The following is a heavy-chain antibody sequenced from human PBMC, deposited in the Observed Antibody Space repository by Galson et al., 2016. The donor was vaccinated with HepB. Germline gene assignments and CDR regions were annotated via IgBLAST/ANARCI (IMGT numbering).Heavy chain of an antibody. CDR2: IIPIFGTT. D-gene: IGHD5-12*01. CDR3: ARAGMVTTMGGSYVYYYGLDV. J-gene: IGHJ6*02. V-gene: IGHV1-69*06. CDR1: GGTFSTYG. Sequence: SVKVSCKASGGTFSTYGISWVRQAPGQVLEWMGGIIPIFGTTNYAQRFQGRVTITADKSTSTAYMEVSSLRSEDTAVYYCARAGMVTTMGGSYVYYYGLDVWGQGTTVTVSS.